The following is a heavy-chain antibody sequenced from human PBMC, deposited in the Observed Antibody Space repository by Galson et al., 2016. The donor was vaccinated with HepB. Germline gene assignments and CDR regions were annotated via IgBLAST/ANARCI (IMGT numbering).Heavy chain of an antibody. Sequence: SLRLSCAASGFSFSKYTMNWVRQAPGKGLEWVSSISTSSSYISYADLLKGRFTISRGNAKNSLYLQKTSLRAEDTAVYYCARRDYYYYGMDVWGQGTTVFVSS. CDR1: GFSFSKYT. V-gene: IGHV3-21*06. CDR2: ISTSSSYI. CDR3: ARRDYYYYGMDV. J-gene: IGHJ6*02.